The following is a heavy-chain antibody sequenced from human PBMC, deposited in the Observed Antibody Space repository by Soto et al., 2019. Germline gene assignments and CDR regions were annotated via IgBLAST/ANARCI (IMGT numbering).Heavy chain of an antibody. CDR3: ARGAFCGGAPGCRDMDV. J-gene: IGHJ6*02. V-gene: IGHV1-18*01. Sequence: ASVKVSCKSSGDKFISHSITCVRQAPGQGLEWMGRISAYNGNTNYAQKLQGRVTMTTDTSTNTAYMELRSLRSDDTAVYYCARGAFCGGAPGCRDMDVWGQGTTVTVSS. CDR2: ISAYNGNT. CDR1: GDKFISHS. D-gene: IGHD2-21*01.